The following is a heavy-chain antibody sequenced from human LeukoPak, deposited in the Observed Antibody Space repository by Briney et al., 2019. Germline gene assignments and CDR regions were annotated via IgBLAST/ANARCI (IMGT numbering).Heavy chain of an antibody. CDR2: ISSSSSTI. Sequence: TGRSLRLSCAASGFTFSSYSMNWVRQAPGKGLEWVSYISSSSSTIYYADSVKGRFTISRDNAKNSLYLQMNSLRDEDTAVYYCARDEEDYGDSRPSSYYYYGMDVWGQGTTVTVSS. CDR3: ARDEEDYGDSRPSSYYYYGMDV. J-gene: IGHJ6*02. D-gene: IGHD4-17*01. CDR1: GFTFSSYS. V-gene: IGHV3-48*02.